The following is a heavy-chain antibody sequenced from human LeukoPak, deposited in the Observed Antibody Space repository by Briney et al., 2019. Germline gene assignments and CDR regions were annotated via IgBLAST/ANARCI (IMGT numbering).Heavy chain of an antibody. J-gene: IGHJ4*02. CDR3: ARGPFGIVEGFDY. CDR1: GGSISSYY. Sequence: SETLSLTCTVSGGSISSYYWNWIRQPPGKGLEWIGYIYYGGSTNYNPSLKSRVTISVDTSKNQFSLKLSSVTAADTAVYYCARGPFGIVEGFDYWGQGTLVTVSS. D-gene: IGHD3-10*01. V-gene: IGHV4-59*12. CDR2: IYYGGST.